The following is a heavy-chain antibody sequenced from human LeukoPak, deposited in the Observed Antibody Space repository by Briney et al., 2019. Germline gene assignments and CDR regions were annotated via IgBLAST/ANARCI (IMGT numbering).Heavy chain of an antibody. CDR1: GYAFSSSG. Sequence: ASVKVSCKASGYAFSSSGITWVRQAPGQGLEWMGWISPYNGDTKNAQNLQGRVTMTTDTSTSTAYMELRSLRSDDTAVYYCARDRPYYYGSGSYYDGFDSWGQGILVTVSS. CDR3: ARDRPYYYGSGSYYDGFDS. V-gene: IGHV1-18*01. D-gene: IGHD3-10*01. J-gene: IGHJ4*02. CDR2: ISPYNGDT.